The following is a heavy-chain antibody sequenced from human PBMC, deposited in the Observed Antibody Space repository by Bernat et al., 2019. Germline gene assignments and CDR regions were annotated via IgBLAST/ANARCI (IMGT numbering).Heavy chain of an antibody. J-gene: IGHJ4*02. CDR2: INAGKGNT. V-gene: IGHV1-3*01. Sequence: QVQLVQSGAEVKKPGASVKVSCKASGYTFTSYAMHWVRQAPGQRLEWMGWINAGKGNTKYSQKFQGRVTITRDTSASTAYMELSSLRSEDTAVYYCARAMREYSSSAHFDYWGQGTLVTVSS. D-gene: IGHD6-6*01. CDR1: GYTFTSYA. CDR3: ARAMREYSSSAHFDY.